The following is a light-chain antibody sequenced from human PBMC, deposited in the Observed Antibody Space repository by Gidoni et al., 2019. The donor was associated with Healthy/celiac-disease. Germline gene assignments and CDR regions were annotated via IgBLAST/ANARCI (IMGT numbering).Light chain of an antibody. CDR3: QQSYSTPLT. Sequence: DIQMTQSPSSLSASVGDRVTITCRASQSISSYLNWYQQKPGKAPKLLIYAASSLQSGVPSRFSGSGSGTDFTLTISSLQPEDFATYYCQQSYSTPLTFGHETKVEIK. CDR2: AAS. V-gene: IGKV1-39*01. J-gene: IGKJ1*01. CDR1: QSISSY.